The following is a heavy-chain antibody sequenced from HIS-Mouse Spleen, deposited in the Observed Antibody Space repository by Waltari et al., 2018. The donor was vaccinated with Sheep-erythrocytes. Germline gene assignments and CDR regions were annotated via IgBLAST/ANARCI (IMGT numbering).Heavy chain of an antibody. CDR2: ISSSSSYI. V-gene: IGHV3-21*01. CDR1: GFTFSSYS. Sequence: CAASGFTFSSYSMNWFRQAPGKGLEWVSSISSSSSYIYYADSVKGRFTISRDNAKNSLYLQMNSLRAEDTAVYYCARVASGATFDYWGQGTLVTVSS. J-gene: IGHJ4*02. D-gene: IGHD1-26*01. CDR3: ARVASGATFDY.